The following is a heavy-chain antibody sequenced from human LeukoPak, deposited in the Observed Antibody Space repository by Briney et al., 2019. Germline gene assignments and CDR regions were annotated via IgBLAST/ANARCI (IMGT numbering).Heavy chain of an antibody. CDR3: AKSNGYGLIDI. V-gene: IGHV4-59*12. J-gene: IGHJ3*02. Sequence: PSETLSLTCTVSGGSISSYYWSWIRQPPGKGLEWIGYFYYSGSTYYSPSLKSRVTISLDTSRNQFSLKLNSVTAADTAVYYCAKSNGYGLIDIWGQGTMVTVSS. CDR1: GGSISSYY. D-gene: IGHD3-22*01. CDR2: FYYSGST.